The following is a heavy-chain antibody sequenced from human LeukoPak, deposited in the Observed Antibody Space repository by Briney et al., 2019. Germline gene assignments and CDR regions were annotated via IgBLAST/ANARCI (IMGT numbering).Heavy chain of an antibody. J-gene: IGHJ3*02. Sequence: GASVKVSCKASGYTFTSYGISWVRQAPGQGLEWMGWISAYNGNTNYAQKLQGRVTMTTDTSTSTAYMELRSLRSDDTAVYYCARVPRGSGSWVAAFDIWGQGTMVTVSS. D-gene: IGHD2-15*01. CDR3: ARVPRGSGSWVAAFDI. CDR1: GYTFTSYG. V-gene: IGHV1-18*01. CDR2: ISAYNGNT.